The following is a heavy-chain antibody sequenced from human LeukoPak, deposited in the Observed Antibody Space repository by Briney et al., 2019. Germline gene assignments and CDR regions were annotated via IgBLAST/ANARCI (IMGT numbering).Heavy chain of an antibody. J-gene: IGHJ4*02. CDR3: ARGGPKAYSSSLYFDY. V-gene: IGHV1-69*06. CDR1: GGTFSSYA. CDR2: IIPIFGTA. Sequence: SVKVSCKASGGTFSSYAISWVRQAPGQGLEWMGGIIPIFGTANYAQKFQGRVTITADKSTSTAYMELSSLRSEDTAVYYCARGGPKAYSSSLYFDYWGQGTLVTVSS. D-gene: IGHD6-13*01.